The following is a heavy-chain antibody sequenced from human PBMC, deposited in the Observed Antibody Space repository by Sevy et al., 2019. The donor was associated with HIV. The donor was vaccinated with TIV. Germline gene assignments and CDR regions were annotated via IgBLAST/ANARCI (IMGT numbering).Heavy chain of an antibody. V-gene: IGHV3-30*02. CDR2: IRYDGSNK. CDR3: AKDSPIFGNYYDSSGFHFDY. Sequence: GGSLRLSCAASGFTFSSYGMHWVRQAPGKGLEWVAFIRYDGSNKYYADSVKGRFTISRDNSKNTLYPQMNSLRAEDTAVYYCAKDSPIFGNYYDSSGFHFDYWGQGTLVTVSS. CDR1: GFTFSSYG. J-gene: IGHJ4*02. D-gene: IGHD3-22*01.